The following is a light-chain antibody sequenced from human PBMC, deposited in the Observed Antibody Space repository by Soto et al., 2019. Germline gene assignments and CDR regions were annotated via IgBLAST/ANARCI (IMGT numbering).Light chain of an antibody. CDR1: QSISSS. CDR2: GVS. Sequence: DIQMTQSPSSLSASVGGKVTITCRASQSISSSLNWYQQKSGKAPNLLIYGVSRLQGGVPSRFSGSGSGTDFTLSISSLQPEDFATYYCQQGQSTPITFGQGTRLEI. J-gene: IGKJ5*01. V-gene: IGKV1-39*01. CDR3: QQGQSTPIT.